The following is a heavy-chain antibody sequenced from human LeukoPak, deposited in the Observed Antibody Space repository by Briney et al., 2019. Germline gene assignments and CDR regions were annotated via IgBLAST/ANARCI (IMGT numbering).Heavy chain of an antibody. CDR3: ARDRRAFTMVRGGHDAFDI. CDR2: IIPILGIA. V-gene: IGHV1-69*04. D-gene: IGHD3-10*01. J-gene: IGHJ3*02. Sequence: GASVKVSCKASGGTFSSYAISWVRQAPGQGLEWMGRIIPILGIANYAQKFQGRVTITADKSTSTAYMELSSLRSEDTAVYYCARDRRAFTMVRGGHDAFDIWGQGTMVTVSS. CDR1: GGTFSSYA.